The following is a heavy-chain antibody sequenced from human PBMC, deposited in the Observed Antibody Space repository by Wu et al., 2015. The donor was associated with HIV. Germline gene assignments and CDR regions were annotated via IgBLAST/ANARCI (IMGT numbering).Heavy chain of an antibody. J-gene: IGHJ4*02. CDR3: AREIWSAYYSLAH. V-gene: IGHV1-8*01. CDR2: MNPNSGNT. CDR1: GYTFTTYE. D-gene: IGHD3-3*01. Sequence: QVQLVQSGAEVKKPGASVKVSCKASGYTFTTYEINWVRQATGQGLEWMGWMNPNSGNTGYAQKFHGRVTMTRNTSMSTAYIELSSLTSEDTAVYYCAREIWSAYYSLAHWGQGTLVTVSS.